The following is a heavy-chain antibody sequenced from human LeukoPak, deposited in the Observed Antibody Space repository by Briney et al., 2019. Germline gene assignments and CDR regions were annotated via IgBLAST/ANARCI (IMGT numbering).Heavy chain of an antibody. D-gene: IGHD1-26*01. Sequence: GGSLRLSCAASGFTFSSFWMHWVRQAPGKGLVWVSRINTDGSSTSSADSVKGRFTISRDNAKNTLYLQMNSLRAEDTAVYYCARGGSPPEALGDAFDIWGQGTMVTVSS. CDR1: GFTFSSFW. CDR3: ARGGSPPEALGDAFDI. CDR2: INTDGSST. J-gene: IGHJ3*02. V-gene: IGHV3-74*01.